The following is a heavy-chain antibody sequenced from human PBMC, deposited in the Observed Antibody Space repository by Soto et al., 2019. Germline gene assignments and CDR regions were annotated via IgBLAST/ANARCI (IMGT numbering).Heavy chain of an antibody. CDR2: IYYSGST. D-gene: IGHD1-20*01. J-gene: IGHJ3*02. V-gene: IGHV4-59*01. CDR1: GGSISSYY. Sequence: QVQLQESGPGLVKPSETLSLTCTVSGGSISSYYWSWIRQPPGKGLEWIGYIYYSGSTSYNPSLKSRVTISLDTSKTQFSLKLSSVTAADTAVYYCARGYNWDHDAFDIWGQGTMVTVSS. CDR3: ARGYNWDHDAFDI.